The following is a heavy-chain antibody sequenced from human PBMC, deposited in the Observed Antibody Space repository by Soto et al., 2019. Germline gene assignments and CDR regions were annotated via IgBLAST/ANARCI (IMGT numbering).Heavy chain of an antibody. V-gene: IGHV3-48*02. J-gene: IGHJ4*02. CDR1: GFTFSSYS. Sequence: EVQLVESGGGLVQPGGSLRLSCAASGFTFSSYSMNWVRQAPGKGLEWVSYISSSSSTIYYADSVKGRFTISRDNAKNSLDLQMNSLRDEDTAVYYCASGRYSFFDYWGQGTLVTVSS. CDR3: ASGRYSFFDY. D-gene: IGHD1-26*01. CDR2: ISSSSSTI.